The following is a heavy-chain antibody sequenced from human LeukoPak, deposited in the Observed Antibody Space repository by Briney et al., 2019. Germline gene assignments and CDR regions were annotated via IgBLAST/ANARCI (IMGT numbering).Heavy chain of an antibody. Sequence: SVKVSCKASGGTFSSYAISWVRQAPGQGLEWMGGIIPIFGTANYAQKFQGRVTITADKSTSTAYMELSSLRSEDTAVYYCARGEQLWPGSPFDYWGQGTLVTVSS. CDR1: GGTFSSYA. D-gene: IGHD5-18*01. CDR2: IIPIFGTA. CDR3: ARGEQLWPGSPFDY. J-gene: IGHJ4*02. V-gene: IGHV1-69*06.